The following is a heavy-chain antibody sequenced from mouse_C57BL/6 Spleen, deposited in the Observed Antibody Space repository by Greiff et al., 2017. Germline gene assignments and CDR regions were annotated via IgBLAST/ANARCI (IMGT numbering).Heavy chain of an antibody. J-gene: IGHJ2*01. Sequence: DVMLVESGGDLVKPGGSLKLSCAASGFTFSSYGMSWVRQTPDKRLEWVATISSGGSYTYYPDSVKGRFTISRDNAKNTLYLQMSSLKSEDTAMYYCARHDGNWERNYFDYWGQGTTLTVSS. CDR2: ISSGGSYT. D-gene: IGHD4-1*01. V-gene: IGHV5-6*02. CDR3: ARHDGNWERNYFDY. CDR1: GFTFSSYG.